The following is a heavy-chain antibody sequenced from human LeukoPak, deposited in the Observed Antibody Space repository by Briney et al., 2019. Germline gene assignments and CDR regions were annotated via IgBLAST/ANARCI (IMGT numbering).Heavy chain of an antibody. Sequence: PGGSLRLSCAASGFTFSSYWMHWVRQAPGKGLVWVSRINTDGSSTSYADSVKGRFTISRDNAKNTPYLQMNSLRAEDTAVYYCAREMVVVDDYYMDVWGKGTTVTVSS. CDR2: INTDGSST. CDR3: AREMVVVDDYYMDV. CDR1: GFTFSSYW. V-gene: IGHV3-74*01. D-gene: IGHD2-2*01. J-gene: IGHJ6*03.